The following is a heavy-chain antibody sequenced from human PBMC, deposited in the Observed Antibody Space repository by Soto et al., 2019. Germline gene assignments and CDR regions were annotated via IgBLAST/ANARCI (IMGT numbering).Heavy chain of an antibody. CDR3: AKGGAIVAAGTRVYLYNAMDV. Sequence: ASVKVSCKASGYTFTGYYVHWVRQAPGQGLEWMGWINPNSGDTYLAQKFQGRVTMNRDTSIGTAYMELRGLTSDDTAEYYCAKGGAIVAAGTRVYLYNAMDVWGQGTTVTVSS. V-gene: IGHV1-2*02. CDR1: GYTFTGYY. CDR2: INPNSGDT. J-gene: IGHJ6*02. D-gene: IGHD1-26*01.